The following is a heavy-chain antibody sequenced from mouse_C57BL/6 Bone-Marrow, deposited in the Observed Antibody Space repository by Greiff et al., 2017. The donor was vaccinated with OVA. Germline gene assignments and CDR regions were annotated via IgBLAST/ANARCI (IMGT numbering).Heavy chain of an antibody. CDR3: ARGSSYRYFDV. V-gene: IGHV1-69*01. Sequence: QVQLQQPGAELVMPGASVKLSCKASGYTFTSYWMHWVKQRPGQGLAWIGEIDPSDSYTNYNQKFKGKSTLTVDKSSSTAYMQLSSLTSEDSAVYYCARGSSYRYFDVWGTGTTVTVSS. D-gene: IGHD1-1*01. CDR2: IDPSDSYT. J-gene: IGHJ1*03. CDR1: GYTFTSYW.